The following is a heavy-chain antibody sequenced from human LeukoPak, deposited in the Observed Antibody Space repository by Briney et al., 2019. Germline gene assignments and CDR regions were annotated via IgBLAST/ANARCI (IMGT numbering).Heavy chain of an antibody. CDR1: GFTLGSST. CDR3: ARSLEVDP. Sequence: PWGSLRLSCAASGFTLGSSTMNWVRQAPGKGLEWVSSISSTSTSINYADSVRGRFTICRDNGKNSLYLQMSSLRAEDTAVYYCARSLEVDPWGQGTLVTVSS. CDR2: ISSTSTSI. J-gene: IGHJ5*02. V-gene: IGHV3-21*01.